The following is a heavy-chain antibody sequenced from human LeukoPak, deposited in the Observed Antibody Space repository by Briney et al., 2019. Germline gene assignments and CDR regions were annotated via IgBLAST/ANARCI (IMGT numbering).Heavy chain of an antibody. J-gene: IGHJ4*02. V-gene: IGHV4-34*01. CDR3: ARAVTYHDVLTGYYRDYFDY. CDR1: GGSFDSKY. CDR2: INHSEIT. D-gene: IGHD3-9*01. Sequence: PSETLSLTCSVSGGSFDSKYWSWIRQPPGKGLEWIGEINHSEITNYNPSLKSRVTISVDTSKNQFSLKLSSVTAADTAVYYCARAVTYHDVLTGYYRDYFDYWGQGILVTVSS.